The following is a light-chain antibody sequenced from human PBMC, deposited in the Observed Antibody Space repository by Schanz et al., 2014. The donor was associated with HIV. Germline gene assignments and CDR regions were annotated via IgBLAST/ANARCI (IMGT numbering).Light chain of an antibody. CDR1: SRDVGGYNY. CDR3: AAWDDGLNAVV. CDR2: DVS. J-gene: IGLJ2*01. V-gene: IGLV2-11*01. Sequence: QSALTQPRSVSGSPGQSVAISCTGTSRDVGGYNYVSWYQQHPGKAPKLMIYDVSKRPSGVPDRFSGSKSGNTASLTISGLQAEDEADYYCAAWDDGLNAVVFGGGTKLTVL.